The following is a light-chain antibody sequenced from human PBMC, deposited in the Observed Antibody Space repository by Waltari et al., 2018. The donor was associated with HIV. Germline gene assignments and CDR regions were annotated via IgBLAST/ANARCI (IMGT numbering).Light chain of an antibody. CDR2: YDV. CDR1: DIGSKG. J-gene: IGLJ1*01. V-gene: IGLV3-21*04. CDR3: QVWSSSRDHPYV. Sequence: SYVLTQPPSVSVAPGKTARITCEGDDIGSKGVHWYQQKSGQAPMLVIDYDVGRPSGIPERFSGSNSGNTATLTISRVEAGDEADYYCQVWSSSRDHPYVFGTATKVTVL.